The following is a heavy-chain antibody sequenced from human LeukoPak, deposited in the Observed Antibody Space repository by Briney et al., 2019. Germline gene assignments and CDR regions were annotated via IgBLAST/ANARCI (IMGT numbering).Heavy chain of an antibody. Sequence: ASVEVSCEASGYTFTSYDINWVRQATGQGLEWMGWMNPKSGNTGYAQKFQGRVTMTRDTSISTAYMELGSLRSEDTAVYYCARVTGSIDYWGQGTLVTVSS. V-gene: IGHV1-8*01. D-gene: IGHD1-26*01. CDR2: MNPKSGNT. J-gene: IGHJ4*02. CDR3: ARVTGSIDY. CDR1: GYTFTSYD.